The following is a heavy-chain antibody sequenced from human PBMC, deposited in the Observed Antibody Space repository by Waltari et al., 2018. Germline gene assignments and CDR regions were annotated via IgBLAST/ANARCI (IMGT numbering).Heavy chain of an antibody. CDR1: GGSISSGGYS. CDR3: ARGWDYYDSRGYSFDY. J-gene: IGHJ4*02. Sequence: QLQLQESGSGLVKPSQTLSLTCAVSGGSISSGGYSWSWIRQPPGKGLEWIGYIYHSGGTSYNPSLKSRVTISVDRSKNQFSLKLSSVTAADTAVYYCARGWDYYDSRGYSFDYWGQGTLVTVSS. CDR2: IYHSGGT. D-gene: IGHD3-22*01. V-gene: IGHV4-30-2*01.